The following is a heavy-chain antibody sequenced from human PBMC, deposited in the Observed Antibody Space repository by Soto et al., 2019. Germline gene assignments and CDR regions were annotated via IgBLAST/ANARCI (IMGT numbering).Heavy chain of an antibody. Sequence: SETLSLTCTVSRGSISSYYWSWIRQPPGKGPEWIGYIFYLGNTNYNPSLRGRVTISLDTSKNKFSLSLTSVSAADTAVYFCARVPDYWGQGILVTVSS. D-gene: IGHD2-2*01. CDR1: RGSISSYY. J-gene: IGHJ4*02. CDR3: ARVPDY. CDR2: IFYLGNT. V-gene: IGHV4-59*01.